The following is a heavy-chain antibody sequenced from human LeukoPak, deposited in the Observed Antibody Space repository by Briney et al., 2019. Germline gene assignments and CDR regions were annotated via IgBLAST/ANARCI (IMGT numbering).Heavy chain of an antibody. CDR3: ATAFAGNLVDY. D-gene: IGHD1-14*01. J-gene: IGHJ4*02. V-gene: IGHV1-24*01. CDR2: FALEDGEK. Sequence: ASVKVSCKVSGYTLSDLSMHWVRQAPGKGLEWMGSFALEDGEKIYAQKLQGRVTMTEDTSTDTAYMEMSSLRSEDTAVYYCATAFAGNLVDYWGQGTLVTVSS. CDR1: GYTLSDLS.